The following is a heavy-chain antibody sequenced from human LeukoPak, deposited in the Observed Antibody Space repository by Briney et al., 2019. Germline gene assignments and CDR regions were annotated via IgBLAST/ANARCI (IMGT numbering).Heavy chain of an antibody. CDR2: IIPIFGTA. D-gene: IGHD6-19*01. J-gene: IGHJ3*01. CDR3: ARAGVAVAGTGGGAFDV. V-gene: IGHV1-69*05. Sequence: VASVKVSCKASGDTFSSYAISWVRHTPGQGLEWMGRIIPIFGTANYAQGFQGRVTITTDESTSTAYMELSSLRAEDTAVYYCARAGVAVAGTGGGAFDVWGQGTMVTVSS. CDR1: GDTFSSYA.